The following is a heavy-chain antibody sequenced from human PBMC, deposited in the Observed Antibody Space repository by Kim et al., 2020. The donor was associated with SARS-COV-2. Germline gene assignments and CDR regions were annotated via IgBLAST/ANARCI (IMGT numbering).Heavy chain of an antibody. V-gene: IGHV3-11*06. J-gene: IGHJ4*02. D-gene: IGHD5-18*01. Sequence: VTGLFTISRDNAKNSLYLQMNGLRAEDTAVYYCAREGRGYSYGPNQGFDYWGQGTLVTVSS. CDR3: AREGRGYSYGPNQGFDY.